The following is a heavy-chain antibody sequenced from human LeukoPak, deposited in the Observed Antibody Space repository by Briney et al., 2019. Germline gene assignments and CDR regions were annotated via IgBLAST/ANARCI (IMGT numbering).Heavy chain of an antibody. CDR2: ISYDGSNK. Sequence: GGSLRLSCAASGFTVSSYAMHWVRQAPGKGLEWVAVISYDGSNKYYADSVKGRFTISRDNSKNTLYLQTNSLRAEDTAVYYCARTRQNYYDSSGPFDYWGQGTLVTVSS. D-gene: IGHD3-22*01. J-gene: IGHJ4*02. CDR3: ARTRQNYYDSSGPFDY. CDR1: GFTVSSYA. V-gene: IGHV3-30*01.